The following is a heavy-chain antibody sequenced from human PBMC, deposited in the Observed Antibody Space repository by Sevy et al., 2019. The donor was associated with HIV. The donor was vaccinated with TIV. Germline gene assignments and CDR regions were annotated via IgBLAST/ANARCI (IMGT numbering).Heavy chain of an antibody. Sequence: GGSLRLSCAASGFTFNSYAMHWDRQAPGKGLEWVAGISYDGSNKYHADSVKGRFTISRDNSKNTVYLQMNSLRAEDTAVYYCARDSDDGMDVWGQGTTVTVSS. CDR1: GFTFNSYA. J-gene: IGHJ6*02. CDR3: ARDSDDGMDV. CDR2: ISYDGSNK. D-gene: IGHD1-26*01. V-gene: IGHV3-30-3*01.